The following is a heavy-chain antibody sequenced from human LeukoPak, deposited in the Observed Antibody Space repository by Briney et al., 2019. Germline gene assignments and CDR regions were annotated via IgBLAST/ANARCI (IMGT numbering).Heavy chain of an antibody. J-gene: IGHJ4*02. V-gene: IGHV3-23*01. CDR2: ISGSGGST. CDR3: AKGGLWGNPFDY. Sequence: GGSLRLSCAASGFTFSSYAMSWVRQAPGKGLEWVSAISGSGGSTYYADVVKGRVTVSRDNSKNTLYVQMNSLRAEDTAVYYCAKGGLWGNPFDYWGQGTLVTVSS. D-gene: IGHD3-16*01. CDR1: GFTFSSYA.